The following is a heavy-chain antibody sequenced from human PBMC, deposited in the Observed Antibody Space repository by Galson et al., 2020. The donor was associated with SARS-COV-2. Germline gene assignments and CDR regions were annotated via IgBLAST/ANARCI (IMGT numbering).Heavy chain of an antibody. Sequence: GGSLRLSCAASGFTFSSYAMSWVRQAPGKGLEWVSAISGSGGSTYYADSVKGRFTISRDNSKNTLYLQMNSLRAEDTAVYYCAKEGGDYGSGSQTINNWFDPWGQGTLVTVSS. CDR3: AKEGGDYGSGSQTINNWFDP. D-gene: IGHD3-10*01. J-gene: IGHJ5*02. CDR1: GFTFSSYA. CDR2: ISGSGGST. V-gene: IGHV3-23*01.